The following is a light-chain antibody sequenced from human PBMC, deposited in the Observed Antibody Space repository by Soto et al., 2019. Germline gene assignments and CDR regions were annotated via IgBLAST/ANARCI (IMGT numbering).Light chain of an antibody. CDR1: QNISTS. CDR3: QQYDYSRT. Sequence: DIQLTQSPSTLSASVGDSVTITCRASQNISTSLAWYQHKPGKAPKLLMFDVSNLESGVPSRFSGSGSGTEFTLTISSLHSDDFATYYRQQYDYSRTFGQGTKVDIK. V-gene: IGKV1-5*01. J-gene: IGKJ1*01. CDR2: DVS.